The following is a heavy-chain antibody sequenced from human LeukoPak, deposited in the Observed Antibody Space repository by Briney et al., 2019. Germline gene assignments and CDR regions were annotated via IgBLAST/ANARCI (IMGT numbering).Heavy chain of an antibody. D-gene: IGHD6-19*01. CDR1: GGSISSSSYY. Sequence: SETLSLTCTVSGGSISSSSYYWGWIRQPPGKGLEWIGSIYYSGITYYTPSLKSRVTMSVDTSKNQFSLKLSSVTAADTAVYYCARESRGWYEDYWGQGTLVTVSS. J-gene: IGHJ4*02. CDR2: IYYSGIT. CDR3: ARESRGWYEDY. V-gene: IGHV4-39*07.